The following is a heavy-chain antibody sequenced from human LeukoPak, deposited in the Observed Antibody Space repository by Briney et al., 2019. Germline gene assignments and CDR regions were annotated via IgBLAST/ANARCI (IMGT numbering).Heavy chain of an antibody. CDR3: AKQEGPPRESSGWLADYYYGMDV. CDR2: ISYDGSNK. D-gene: IGHD6-19*01. V-gene: IGHV3-30*18. CDR1: GFTFSSYG. Sequence: GGSLRLSCAASGFTFSSYGMHWVRQAPGKGLEWVAVISYDGSNKYYADSVKGRFTISRDNSKNTLYLQMNSLRAEDTAVYYCAKQEGPPRESSGWLADYYYGMDVWGQGTTVTVSS. J-gene: IGHJ6*02.